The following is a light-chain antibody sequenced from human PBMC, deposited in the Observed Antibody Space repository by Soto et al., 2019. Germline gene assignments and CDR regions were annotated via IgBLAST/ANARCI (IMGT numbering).Light chain of an antibody. J-gene: IGKJ1*01. CDR3: QQYNDWPT. V-gene: IGKV3-15*01. CDR2: GAS. Sequence: DIVLTQSPGTLYLSPGERATLSCRASQSVSSGYLAWYQLKPGQAPRLLIYGASTRATGIPARFSGSGSGTEFTLTISSLQSEDFAVYYCQQYNDWPTFGQGTKVDIK. CDR1: QSVSSGY.